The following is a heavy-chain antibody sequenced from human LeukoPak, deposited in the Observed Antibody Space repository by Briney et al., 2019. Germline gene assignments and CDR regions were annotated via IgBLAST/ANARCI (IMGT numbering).Heavy chain of an antibody. D-gene: IGHD6-13*01. CDR3: ARVRDSSSFLGGYYFDY. CDR2: INPNSGGT. CDR1: GYTFTGYY. J-gene: IGHJ4*02. V-gene: IGHV1-2*02. Sequence: GASVKVSCKASGYTFTGYYMHWVRQAPGQGLEWMGWINPNSGGTNYAQKFQGRVTMTRDTSISTAYMELSRLRSDDTAVYYCARVRDSSSFLGGYYFDYWGQGTLVTVSS.